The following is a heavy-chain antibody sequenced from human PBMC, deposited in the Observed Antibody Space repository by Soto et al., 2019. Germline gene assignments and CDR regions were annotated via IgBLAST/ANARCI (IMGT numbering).Heavy chain of an antibody. CDR2: ISGYNGNT. Sequence: ASVKVSCKASGGTFSSDAISWLRQAPGQGLEWMGWISGYNGNTYYAERLQGRVTMTTDTSTSTAYMELKSLRADDTAVYYCARSMKAGKNFDYWGQGTLVTVSS. V-gene: IGHV1-18*01. D-gene: IGHD6-13*01. CDR3: ARSMKAGKNFDY. J-gene: IGHJ4*02. CDR1: GGTFSSDA.